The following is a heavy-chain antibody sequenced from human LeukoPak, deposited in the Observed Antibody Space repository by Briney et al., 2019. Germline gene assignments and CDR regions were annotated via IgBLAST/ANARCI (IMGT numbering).Heavy chain of an antibody. CDR2: IYYSGST. CDR1: GGSISSYY. D-gene: IGHD6-13*01. CDR3: ARAYSSSWWDF. V-gene: IGHV4-59*01. J-gene: IGHJ4*02. Sequence: SETLSLTCTASGGSISSYYWSWIRQPPGKGLEWIGYIYYSGSTNYNPSLKSRVTISVDTSKNQFSLKLSSVTAADTAVYYCARAYSSSWWDFWGQGALVTVSS.